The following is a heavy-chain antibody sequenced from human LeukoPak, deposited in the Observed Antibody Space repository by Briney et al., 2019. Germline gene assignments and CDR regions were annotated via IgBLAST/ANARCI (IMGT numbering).Heavy chain of an antibody. CDR1: GFTFSSYG. D-gene: IGHD3-10*01. CDR3: AKDPLWFGESFGFDY. Sequence: GGSLRLSCAASGFTFSSYGMHWVRQGPGKGLEGVAFIRYDGSNKYYADSVKGRFTISRDNSKNTLYLQMNSLRAEDTAVYYCAKDPLWFGESFGFDYWGQGTLVTVSS. V-gene: IGHV3-30*02. J-gene: IGHJ4*02. CDR2: IRYDGSNK.